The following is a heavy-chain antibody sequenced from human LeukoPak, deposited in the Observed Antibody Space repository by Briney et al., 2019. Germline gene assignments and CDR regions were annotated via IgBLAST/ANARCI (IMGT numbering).Heavy chain of an antibody. CDR1: GYSFTSYW. Sequence: GESLKISCKGSGYSFTSYWIGWVRQMPGKGLEWMEIVYPPDSDVRYSPSFQGQVTISVDKSISTAYLQWNSLKAADTAIYYCARRVLTGSDWFDPWGQGTLVTVTS. V-gene: IGHV5-51*01. CDR3: ARRVLTGSDWFDP. D-gene: IGHD3-9*01. CDR2: VYPPDSDV. J-gene: IGHJ5*02.